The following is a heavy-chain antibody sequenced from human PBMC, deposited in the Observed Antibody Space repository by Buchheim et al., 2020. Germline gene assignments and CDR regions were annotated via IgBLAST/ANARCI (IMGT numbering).Heavy chain of an antibody. Sequence: QVQLVQSGAEVKKPGASVKVSCKASGYTFTSYYMHWVRQAPGQGLEWMGIINPSGGSTSYAQKFQGRVTMTRDTSTTPVYMELISLRSEDTALYYCARVKYDFWSGYYTPEYYYYGMDVWGQGTT. CDR1: GYTFTSYY. CDR3: ARVKYDFWSGYYTPEYYYYGMDV. V-gene: IGHV1-46*01. J-gene: IGHJ6*02. D-gene: IGHD3-3*01. CDR2: INPSGGST.